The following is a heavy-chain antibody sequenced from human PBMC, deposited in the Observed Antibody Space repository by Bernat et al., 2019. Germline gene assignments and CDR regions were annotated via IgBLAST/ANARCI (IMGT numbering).Heavy chain of an antibody. V-gene: IGHV3-33*01. J-gene: IGHJ4*02. CDR2: IWYDGSNK. CDR1: GFTFSSYG. D-gene: IGHD4-17*01. Sequence: QVQLLESGGGVVQPGRSLRLSCAASGFTFSSYGMHWVRQAPGKGLEWVAVIWYDGSNKYYADSVKGRFTISRDNSKNTLYLQMNSLRAEDTAVYYCARDPNDYGDPEGDYWGQGTLVTVSS. CDR3: ARDPNDYGDPEGDY.